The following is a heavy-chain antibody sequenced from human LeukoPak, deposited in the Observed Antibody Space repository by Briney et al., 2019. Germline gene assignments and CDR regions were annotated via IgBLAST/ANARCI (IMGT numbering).Heavy chain of an antibody. Sequence: PPGRSLRLSCAASGFTFSSYAMHWVRQAPGKGLEWVAVISYDGSNKYYVDSVKGRFTISRDNSKNTLYLQMNSLRAEDTAVYYCAKGGSSQLWLPTDYWGQGTLVTVSS. CDR3: AKGGSSQLWLPTDY. CDR2: ISYDGSNK. D-gene: IGHD5-18*01. CDR1: GFTFSSYA. V-gene: IGHV3-30*04. J-gene: IGHJ4*02.